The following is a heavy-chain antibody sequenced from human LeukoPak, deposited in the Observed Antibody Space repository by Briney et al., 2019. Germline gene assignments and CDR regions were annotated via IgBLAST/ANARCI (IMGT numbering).Heavy chain of an antibody. CDR2: IYTSGST. CDR3: ARDSSIAAAGSFDY. D-gene: IGHD6-13*01. J-gene: IGHJ4*02. V-gene: IGHV4-4*07. Sequence: PSETLSLTCTVSGGSISSYYWSWLRQPAGKGLEWIGRIYTSGSTNYNPSLKSRVTMSVDTSKNQFSLKLSSVTAADTAVYYCARDSSIAAAGSFDYWGQGTLVTVSS. CDR1: GGSISSYY.